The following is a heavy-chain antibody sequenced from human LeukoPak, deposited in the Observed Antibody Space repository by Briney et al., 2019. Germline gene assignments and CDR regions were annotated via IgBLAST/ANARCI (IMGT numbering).Heavy chain of an antibody. V-gene: IGHV3-23*01. CDR3: AKPIEYSSSSFFDY. J-gene: IGHJ4*02. CDR1: GFTFSSYG. CDR2: ISGSGGST. D-gene: IGHD6-6*01. Sequence: GSLRLSCAASGFTFSSYGMHWVRQAPGKGLEWVSAISGSGGSTYYADSVKGRFTISRDNSKNTLYLQMNSLRAEDTAVYYCAKPIEYSSSSFFDYWGQGTLVTVSS.